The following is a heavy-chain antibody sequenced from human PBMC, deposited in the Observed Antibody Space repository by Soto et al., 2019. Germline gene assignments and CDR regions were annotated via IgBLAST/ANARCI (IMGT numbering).Heavy chain of an antibody. D-gene: IGHD5-12*01. V-gene: IGHV4-31*03. J-gene: IGHJ4*02. Sequence: SQTLSLPCTVSPNPPSRSSRYWSWVRQGPGRCLDWLGDIFHSGRTYYCRYLSSRLTLSIDTSNSQLSLNLRSVTAGGTAVYYCARGLKWPDYWGQGTLVTVAS. CDR2: IFHSGRT. CDR1: PNPPSRSSRY. CDR3: ARGLKWPDY.